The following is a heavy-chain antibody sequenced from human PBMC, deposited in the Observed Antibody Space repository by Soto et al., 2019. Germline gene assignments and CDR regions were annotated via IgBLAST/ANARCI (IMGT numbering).Heavy chain of an antibody. J-gene: IGHJ6*03. V-gene: IGHV3-33*01. CDR1: GFTFSSYG. D-gene: IGHD2-2*01. CDR3: ARDPLMVVPAAIMLNYMDV. CDR2: IWYDGSNK. Sequence: GWSLRLSCAASGFTFSSYGMHWVRQAPGKGLEWVAVIWYDGSNKYYADSVKGRFTISRDNSKNTLYLQMNSLRAEDTAVYYCARDPLMVVPAAIMLNYMDVWGKGTTVTVSS.